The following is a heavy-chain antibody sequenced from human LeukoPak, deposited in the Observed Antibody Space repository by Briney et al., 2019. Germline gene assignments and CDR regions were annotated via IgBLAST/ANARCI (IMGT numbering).Heavy chain of an antibody. CDR2: ISWDGGST. CDR3: AKDDSSGYPDY. Sequence: GGSLRLSCAASGFTFDDYTMHWVRQAPGKGLEWVSLISWDGGSTYYADSVKGRFTISRDNSKNSLYLQMNSLGTEDTALYYCAKDDSSGYPDYWGQGTLVTVSS. V-gene: IGHV3-43*01. D-gene: IGHD3-22*01. CDR1: GFTFDDYT. J-gene: IGHJ4*02.